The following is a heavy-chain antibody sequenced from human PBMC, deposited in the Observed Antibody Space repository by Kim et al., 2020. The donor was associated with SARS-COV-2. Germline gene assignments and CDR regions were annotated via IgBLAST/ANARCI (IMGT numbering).Heavy chain of an antibody. V-gene: IGHV4-34*01. J-gene: IGHJ4*02. Sequence: HSGSPNYHPSLNSRVTRSVDTSRNQFSLKLSSVTAADTAVYYCANGVRNDWGQGTLVTVSS. CDR3: ANGVRND. D-gene: IGHD3-10*01. CDR2: HSGSP.